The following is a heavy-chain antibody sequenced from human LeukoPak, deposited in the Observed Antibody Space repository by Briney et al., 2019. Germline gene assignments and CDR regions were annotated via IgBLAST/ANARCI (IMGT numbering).Heavy chain of an antibody. J-gene: IGHJ1*01. CDR1: GFTFSSYS. D-gene: IGHD6-13*01. CDR2: ISGGGGTT. Sequence: GGSLRLSCAASGFTFSSYSMNWVRQAPGKGLEWVSAISGGGGTTYIADSVKGRFTISRDNSKNTLYLQMNSLRAEDTAVYYCATWGYGNSNWFFQYWGQGTLVPVSS. CDR3: ATWGYGNSNWFFQY. V-gene: IGHV3-23*01.